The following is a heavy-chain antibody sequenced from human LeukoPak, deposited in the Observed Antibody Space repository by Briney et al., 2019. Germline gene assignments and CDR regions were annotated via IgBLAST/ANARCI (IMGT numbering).Heavy chain of an antibody. V-gene: IGHV3-23*01. Sequence: PGGSLRLSCAASGFTFSSYAMSWVRQAPGKGLEWVSAISGSGGSTYYLGSVKGRFTISRENAKTSLFLQMNSLRAGDTAVYYCARVRALAGANWYFDLWGRGTLVTVSS. CDR3: ARVRALAGANWYFDL. J-gene: IGHJ2*01. CDR1: GFTFSSYA. CDR2: ISGSGGST. D-gene: IGHD4/OR15-4a*01.